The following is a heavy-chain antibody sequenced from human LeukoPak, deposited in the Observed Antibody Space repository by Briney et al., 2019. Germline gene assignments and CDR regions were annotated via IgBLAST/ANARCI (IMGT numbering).Heavy chain of an antibody. Sequence: ASVKVSCKASGYTFTGFYMHWVRQAPGQGLERMGWINPNSGGTNYAQKFQGRVTMTRDTSISTAYMELSRLRSDDTAVYYCARDHFYYYSSGYDYWGQGTLVTVSS. CDR2: INPNSGGT. CDR3: ARDHFYYYSSGYDY. CDR1: GYTFTGFY. D-gene: IGHD3-22*01. J-gene: IGHJ4*02. V-gene: IGHV1-2*02.